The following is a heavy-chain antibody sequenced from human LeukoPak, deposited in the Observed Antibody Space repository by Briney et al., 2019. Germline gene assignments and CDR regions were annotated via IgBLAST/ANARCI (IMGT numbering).Heavy chain of an antibody. D-gene: IGHD3-10*01. J-gene: IGHJ3*02. CDR2: ISAYNGNT. Sequence: GASVKVSCKASGYTFTSYGISWVRQAPGQGLEWMGWISAYNGNTNYAQKLQGRVTMTTDTSTSTAYMELRSLRSDDTAVYYCARGLYYYGSGSQHAFDIWGQGTMVTVSS. CDR1: GYTFTSYG. V-gene: IGHV1-18*01. CDR3: ARGLYYYGSGSQHAFDI.